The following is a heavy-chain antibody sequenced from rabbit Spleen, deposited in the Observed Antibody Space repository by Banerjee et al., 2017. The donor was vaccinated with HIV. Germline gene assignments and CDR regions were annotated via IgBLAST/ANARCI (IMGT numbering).Heavy chain of an antibody. J-gene: IGHJ6*01. CDR1: GFAFNSVYD. D-gene: IGHD8-1*01. CDR2: IDPVFGIT. CDR3: ARDTGSSFSSYGMDL. V-gene: IGHV1S43*01. Sequence: QEQLEESGGDLVKPGASLTLTCTASGFAFNSVYDMNWVRQAPGKGLEWIGYIDPVFGITYYANWVNGRFSISRENAQNTVFLQMTSLTAADTATYFCARDTGSSFSSYGMDLWGQGTLVTVS.